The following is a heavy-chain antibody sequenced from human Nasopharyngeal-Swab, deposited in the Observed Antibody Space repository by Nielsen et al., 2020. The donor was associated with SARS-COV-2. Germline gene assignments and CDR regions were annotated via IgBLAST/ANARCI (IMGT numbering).Heavy chain of an antibody. CDR1: GGTFSSYA. V-gene: IGHV1-69*13. Sequence: SVKVSCKASGGTFSSYAISWVRQAPGQGLEWMGGIIPIFGTANHAQKFQGRVTITADESTSTAYMELSSLRSEDTAVYYCTTQLGDAFDIWGQGTMVTVSS. J-gene: IGHJ3*02. CDR2: IIPIFGTA. D-gene: IGHD6-6*01. CDR3: TTQLGDAFDI.